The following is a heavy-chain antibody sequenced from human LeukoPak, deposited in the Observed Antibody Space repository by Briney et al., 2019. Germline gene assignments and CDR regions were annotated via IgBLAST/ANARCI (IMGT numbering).Heavy chain of an antibody. J-gene: IGHJ4*02. CDR1: AFSTSNYG. V-gene: IGHV3-30*19. CDR3: AKALSYSALSMLED. Sequence: GRSLRPSCSASAFSTSNYGIHWVRHAPGKRLKRDTVISYDENHKYSAHSVRGRFNIARDNSKYTLYLQMNSLRTDDTAVYYCAKALSYSALSMLEDWGQGTLVTVSS. D-gene: IGHD6-13*01. CDR2: ISYDENHK.